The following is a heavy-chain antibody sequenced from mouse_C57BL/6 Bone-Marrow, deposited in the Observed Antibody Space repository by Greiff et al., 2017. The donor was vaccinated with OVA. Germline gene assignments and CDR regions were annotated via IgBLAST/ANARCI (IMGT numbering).Heavy chain of an antibody. V-gene: IGHV1-54*01. D-gene: IGHD1-1*01. CDR3: ARSGRNYGSSPAWFAY. Sequence: VKLQESGAELVRPGTSVKVSCKASGYAFTNYLIEWVKQRPGQGLEWIGVINPGSGGTNYNEKFKGKATLTADKSSSTAYMQLSSLTSEDSAVYFCARSGRNYGSSPAWFAYWGQGTLVTVSA. CDR1: GYAFTNYL. J-gene: IGHJ3*01. CDR2: INPGSGGT.